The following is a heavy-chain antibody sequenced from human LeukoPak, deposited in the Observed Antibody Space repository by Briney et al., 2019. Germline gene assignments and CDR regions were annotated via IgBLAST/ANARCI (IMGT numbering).Heavy chain of an antibody. J-gene: IGHJ4*02. D-gene: IGHD3-10*01. V-gene: IGHV1-69*05. CDR3: ARDGGDGYGSGSYYSTFGY. CDR2: IIPIFGTA. Sequence: SVKVSCKASGGTFSSYAISWVRQAPGQGLEWMGRIIPIFGTANYAQKFQGRVTITTDESTSTAYMELSSLRSEDTAVYYCARDGGDGYGSGSYYSTFGYWGQGTLVTVSS. CDR1: GGTFSSYA.